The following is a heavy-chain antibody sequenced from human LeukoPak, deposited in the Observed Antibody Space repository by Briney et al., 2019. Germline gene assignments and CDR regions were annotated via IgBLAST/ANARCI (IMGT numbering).Heavy chain of an antibody. CDR2: IYYSGST. V-gene: IGHV4-39*01. Sequence: SETLSLTCTVSGGSISSSSYYWGWIRQPPGKGLEWIGSIYYSGSTYYNPALKRRVTISVEPSKNQFSLKLSSVTAADTAVYYCARRHYGGYYFDYWGQGTLVTVSS. J-gene: IGHJ4*02. CDR1: GGSISSSSYY. D-gene: IGHD4-23*01. CDR3: ARRHYGGYYFDY.